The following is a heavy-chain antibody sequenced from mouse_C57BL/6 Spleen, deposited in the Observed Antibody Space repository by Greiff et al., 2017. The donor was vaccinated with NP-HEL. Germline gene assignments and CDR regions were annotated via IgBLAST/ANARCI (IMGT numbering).Heavy chain of an antibody. CDR1: GYTFTSYW. J-gene: IGHJ4*01. V-gene: IGHV1-72*01. CDR2: IDPNSGGT. D-gene: IGHD2-4*01. CDR3: ARPPFYYDYEGGAMDY. Sequence: QVQLQQSGAELVKPGASVKLSCKASGYTFTSYWMHWVKQRPGRGLEWIGRIDPNSGGTKYNEKFKSQATLTVDKPSSTAYMQLSSLTSEESAVYYCARPPFYYDYEGGAMDYWGQGTSVTVSS.